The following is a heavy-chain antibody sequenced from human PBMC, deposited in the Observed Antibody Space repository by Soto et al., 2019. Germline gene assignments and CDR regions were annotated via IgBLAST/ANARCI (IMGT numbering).Heavy chain of an antibody. CDR2: ISYDGSNK. J-gene: IGHJ6*02. CDR3: ARSPGYYDFWSGYSGYYYYGMDV. D-gene: IGHD3-3*01. V-gene: IGHV3-30-3*01. CDR1: GFTFSSYA. Sequence: LRLSCAASGFTFSSYAMHWVRQAPGKGLEWVAVISYDGSNKYYADSVKGRFTISRDNSKNTLYLQMNSLRAEDTAVYYCARSPGYYDFWSGYSGYYYYGMDVWGQGTTVTVSS.